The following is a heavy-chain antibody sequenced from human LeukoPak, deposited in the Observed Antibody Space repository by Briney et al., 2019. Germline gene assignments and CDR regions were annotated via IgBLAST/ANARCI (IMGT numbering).Heavy chain of an antibody. CDR2: IYIRGSP. D-gene: IGHD5-12*01. CDR3: ASAGSGYDFGY. CDR1: AGSTPSNC. V-gene: IGHV4-4*07. J-gene: IGHJ4*02. Sequence: SETLSLTCTLYAGSTPSNCCRWIRQPAGKGLEWIGRIYIRGSPDYNPSLKSRVTMSLDTSKTQFSLKLKSMTAAPTAMYYCASAGSGYDFGYCGQGNLVTVSS.